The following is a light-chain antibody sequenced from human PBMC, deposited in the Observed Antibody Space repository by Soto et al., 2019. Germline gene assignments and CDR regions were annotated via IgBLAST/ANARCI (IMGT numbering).Light chain of an antibody. V-gene: IGLV1-44*01. J-gene: IGLJ1*01. Sequence: QSVLTQPPSASGTPGQRVTISCSGSSSNIGSNTVNWYQQLPGTAPKLLIYCNNQRPSGVPDRFSGSKSGTSASLAISGLQSEDEADYYCAAWDDSLNGLYVFGTGTKVTVL. CDR2: CNN. CDR3: AAWDDSLNGLYV. CDR1: SSNIGSNT.